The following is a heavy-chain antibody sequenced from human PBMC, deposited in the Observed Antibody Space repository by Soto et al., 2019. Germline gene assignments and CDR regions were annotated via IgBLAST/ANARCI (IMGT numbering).Heavy chain of an antibody. Sequence: PSETLSLTCAVSGHSISSGYYWCWIRPPPGTVLEWIGSVYQSGSSNYNPSLKSRVAISLDTSKNQFSLRLSSVTAADTAVYHCASCSSTSCYPPWGLRHFDYWGQGTQVTVSS. J-gene: IGHJ4*02. D-gene: IGHD2-2*01. CDR1: GHSISSGYY. CDR3: ASCSSTSCYPPWGLRHFDY. V-gene: IGHV4-38-2*01. CDR2: VYQSGSS.